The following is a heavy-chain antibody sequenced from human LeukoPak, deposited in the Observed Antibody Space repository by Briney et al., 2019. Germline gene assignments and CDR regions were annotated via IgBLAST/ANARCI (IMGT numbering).Heavy chain of an antibody. CDR2: ISGGGGST. J-gene: IGHJ5*01. V-gene: IGHV3-23*01. CDR1: GFTFSGYA. Sequence: GGSLRLSCAASGFTFSGYAMSWVRQAPGKGLEWVSAISGGGGSTYYADSVKGRFAISRDNSKKTLYLQMNSLRAEDTAVNYCAKDSSNYDSWGQGTLVTVSS. CDR3: AKDSSNYDS. D-gene: IGHD4-11*01.